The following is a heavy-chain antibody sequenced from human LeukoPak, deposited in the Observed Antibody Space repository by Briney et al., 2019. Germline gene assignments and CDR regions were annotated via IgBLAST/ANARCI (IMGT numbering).Heavy chain of an antibody. CDR3: ARGMPTVTTWFDP. CDR1: GFTFSNYN. Sequence: GGSLRLSCAASGFTFSNYNMNWVRQAPGKGLEWVSSISSSSSYIYYADSVKGRFTISRDNAKNSLYLQMNSLRAEDTAVYYCARGMPTVTTWFDPWGQGTLVTVSS. J-gene: IGHJ5*02. CDR2: ISSSSSYI. D-gene: IGHD4-17*01. V-gene: IGHV3-21*01.